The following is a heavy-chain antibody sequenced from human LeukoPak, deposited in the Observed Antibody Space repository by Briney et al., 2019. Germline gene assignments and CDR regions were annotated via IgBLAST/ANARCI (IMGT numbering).Heavy chain of an antibody. CDR2: INHSGST. J-gene: IGHJ4*02. V-gene: IGHV4-34*01. CDR3: TRMSAAVDY. D-gene: IGHD6-13*01. CDR1: GGSFSGYY. Sequence: SETLSLTCAVYGGSFSGYYWSWIRQPPGKGLEWIGEINHSGSTNYNPSLKSRVTISVDTSKNQFSLKLSSVTAADTAVYYCTRMSAAVDYWGQGTLVTVSS.